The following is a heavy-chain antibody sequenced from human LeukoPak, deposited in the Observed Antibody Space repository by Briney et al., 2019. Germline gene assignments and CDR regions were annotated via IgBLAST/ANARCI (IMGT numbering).Heavy chain of an antibody. Sequence: GGSLRLFCAASGFTVSSNYMSWVRQAPGKGLEWVSVIYSGGSTYYADSVKGRFTISTDNSKNTLYLQMNSLRAEDTAVYYCASHTSGYSPYYYYYYMDVWGKGTTVTVSS. CDR2: IYSGGST. V-gene: IGHV3-66*02. CDR3: ASHTSGYSPYYYYYYMDV. CDR1: GFTVSSNY. J-gene: IGHJ6*03. D-gene: IGHD3-22*01.